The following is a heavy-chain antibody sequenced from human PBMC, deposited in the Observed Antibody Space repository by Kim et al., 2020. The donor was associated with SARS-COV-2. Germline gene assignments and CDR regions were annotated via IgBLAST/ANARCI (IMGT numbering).Heavy chain of an antibody. CDR2: GNT. J-gene: IGHJ5*02. V-gene: IGHV1-18*01. Sequence: GNTNYAQKLQGRVIMTTNTSTNTVYMELRSLRSDDTAVYYCARMKSTWFDPWGQGTLVTVSS. D-gene: IGHD2-8*01. CDR3: ARMKSTWFDP.